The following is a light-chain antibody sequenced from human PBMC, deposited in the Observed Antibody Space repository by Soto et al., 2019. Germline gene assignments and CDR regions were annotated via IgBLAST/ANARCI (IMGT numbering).Light chain of an antibody. Sequence: QSALTQPPSASGSPGQSVTISCTGTSSDVGGYNYVSWYQRHPGKAPKLMISEVSKRPSGVPDRFSGSKSGNTASLTVSGLQAEDXADYYCSSFAGNNNLVFGGGTQLTV. CDR3: SSFAGNNNLV. V-gene: IGLV2-8*01. J-gene: IGLJ2*01. CDR1: SSDVGGYNY. CDR2: EVS.